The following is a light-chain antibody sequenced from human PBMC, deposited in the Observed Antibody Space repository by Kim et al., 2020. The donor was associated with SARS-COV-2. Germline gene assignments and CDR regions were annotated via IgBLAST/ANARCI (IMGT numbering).Light chain of an antibody. J-gene: IGLJ2*01. V-gene: IGLV3-1*01. CDR3: QAWDSNTVV. Sequence: SYELTQPPSVSVSPGQTASITCSGDELGDKYVYWYQQKPGQSPVLVIYHDSKRPSGIPERFSGSNSGNTATLTISGPQAMDETDYYCQAWDSNTVVFCGG. CDR1: ELGDKY. CDR2: HDS.